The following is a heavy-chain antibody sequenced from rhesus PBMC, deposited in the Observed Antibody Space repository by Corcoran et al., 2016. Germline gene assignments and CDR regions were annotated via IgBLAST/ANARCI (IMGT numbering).Heavy chain of an antibody. CDR2: IYGSGGST. D-gene: IGHD2-2*01. Sequence: QVQLQESGPGVVKPSETLSLTCAVSGGSISSSNWWSWIRQSPGKGLEWIGGIYGSGGSTEYNPSLKCRVTISKYTSKNQFSLNLSSVTAADTAVYYCARDHCTSTTCYAFYFDYWGQGVLVTVSS. CDR1: GGSISSSNW. J-gene: IGHJ4*01. CDR3: ARDHCTSTTCYAFYFDY. V-gene: IGHV4-93*01.